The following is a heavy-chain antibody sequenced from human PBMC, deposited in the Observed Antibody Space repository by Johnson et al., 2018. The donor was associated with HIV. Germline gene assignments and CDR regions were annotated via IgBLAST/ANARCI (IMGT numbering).Heavy chain of an antibody. CDR2: MSYDGSDK. J-gene: IGHJ3*02. Sequence: QMQLVESGGGLVQPGGSLRLSCAASGFTLSSYVMHWVRQAPGKGLEWVAVMSYDGSDKYYADSVKGRFTISRDNSKNTLYLQMNSLRAEDTAVYYCAKDRTSAQSAFDIWGQGTMVTVSS. CDR3: AKDRTSAQSAFDI. V-gene: IGHV3-30*04. CDR1: GFTLSSYV. D-gene: IGHD1-1*01.